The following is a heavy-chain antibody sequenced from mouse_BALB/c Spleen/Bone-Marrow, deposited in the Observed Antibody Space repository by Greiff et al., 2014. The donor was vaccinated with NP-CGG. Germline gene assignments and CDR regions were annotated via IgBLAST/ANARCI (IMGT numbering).Heavy chain of an antibody. Sequence: QVQLKQSGAELAKPGASVKMSCKASGYTFSSYWMHWVKQRPGQGLEWIGYINPSTGYTEYNQKFKDKATLTADKSSSTAYMQLSSLTSEDSAGYYCARSPHYYDLDYWGQGTTLTVSS. CDR1: GYTFSSYW. CDR2: INPSTGYT. CDR3: ARSPHYYDLDY. D-gene: IGHD1-2*01. V-gene: IGHV1-7*01. J-gene: IGHJ2*01.